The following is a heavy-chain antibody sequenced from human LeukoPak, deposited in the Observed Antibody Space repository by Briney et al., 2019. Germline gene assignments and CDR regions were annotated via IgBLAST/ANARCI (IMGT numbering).Heavy chain of an antibody. Sequence: PGGSLRLSCAASGFTFSSYSMNWVRQAPGKGLEWVSSISSTSSYIYHADSVKGRFTISRDNTKNSLYLQMNSLRAEDTAIYYCARGYLQLDYWGQGVLVTVSS. CDR3: ARGYLQLDY. J-gene: IGHJ4*02. CDR2: ISSTSSYI. CDR1: GFTFSSYS. D-gene: IGHD1-26*01. V-gene: IGHV3-21*01.